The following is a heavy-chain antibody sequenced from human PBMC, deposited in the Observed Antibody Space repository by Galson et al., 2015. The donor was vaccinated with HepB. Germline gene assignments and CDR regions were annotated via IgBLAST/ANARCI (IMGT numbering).Heavy chain of an antibody. CDR1: GFAFKFYS. J-gene: IGHJ4*02. CDR3: ARSVEGGFDS. D-gene: IGHD2-15*01. V-gene: IGHV3-48*04. CDR2: MTSDMRTI. Sequence: SLRLSCAASGFAFKFYSMNWVRQAPGRGLEWVSYMTSDMRTIKYADSVKGRFTISRDNVKNLVYLHMNSLGVEDTAHYFCARSVEGGFDSWGQGTLVIVSA.